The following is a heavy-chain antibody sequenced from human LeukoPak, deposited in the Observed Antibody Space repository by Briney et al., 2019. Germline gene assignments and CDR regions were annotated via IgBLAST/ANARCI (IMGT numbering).Heavy chain of an antibody. Sequence: GGSLRLSCAASGFTFSDYYMSWIRQAPGKGLEWVSYISSSSSYTNYADSVKGRFTISRDNSKNTLYLQMNSLRAEDTAVYYCARDCLVGANVEYYFDSWGQGTQVTVSS. D-gene: IGHD1-26*01. CDR3: ARDCLVGANVEYYFDS. V-gene: IGHV3-11*06. CDR2: ISSSSSYT. CDR1: GFTFSDYY. J-gene: IGHJ4*02.